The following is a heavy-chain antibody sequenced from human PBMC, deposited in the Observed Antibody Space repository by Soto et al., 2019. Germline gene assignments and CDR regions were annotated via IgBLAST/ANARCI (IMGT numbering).Heavy chain of an antibody. D-gene: IGHD2-15*01. CDR2: INPRGGST. Sequence: ASVKVSCKASGYTFTNYYMHWVRQAPGQGLEWMGIINPRGGSTSYAQKFQGRVTITRDTSTSTVDMELGSLRSEDTAVYYCARDQGYCSGGSCPGVYYYYGMDVWGQGTTVTVSS. J-gene: IGHJ6*02. CDR1: GYTFTNYY. CDR3: ARDQGYCSGGSCPGVYYYYGMDV. V-gene: IGHV1-46*01.